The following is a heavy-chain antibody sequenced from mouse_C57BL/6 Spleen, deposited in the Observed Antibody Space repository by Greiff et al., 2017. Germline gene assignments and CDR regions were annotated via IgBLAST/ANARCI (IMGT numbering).Heavy chain of an antibody. J-gene: IGHJ3*01. D-gene: IGHD2-4*01. V-gene: IGHV1-81*01. CDR2: IYPRSGNT. CDR3: ARSGSYYDYEGTWFAY. CDR1: GYTFTSYG. Sequence: VKLMESGAELARPGASVKLSCKASGYTFTSYGISWVKQRTGQGLEWIGEIYPRSGNTYYNEKFKGKATLTADKSSSTAYMELRSLTSEDSAVYFCARSGSYYDYEGTWFAYWGQGTLVTVSA.